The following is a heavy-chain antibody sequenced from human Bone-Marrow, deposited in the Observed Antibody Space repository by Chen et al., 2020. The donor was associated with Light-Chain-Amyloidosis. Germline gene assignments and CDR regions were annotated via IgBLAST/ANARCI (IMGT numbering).Heavy chain of an antibody. D-gene: IGHD3-16*02. CDR3: ARANYWGSYRYNAQGFDY. Sequence: EVQLLESGGGLVQPGESLTLSCVASGLIFSRFWMTWVCQRPGKGLEWVANIKQNGTERYYVDSVKGRFTISRDNTKNSVYLQMNTLRAEDTAVYYWARANYWGSYRYNAQGFDYWGRGTLVTVSS. CDR2: IKQNGTER. CDR1: GLIFSRFW. J-gene: IGHJ4*02. V-gene: IGHV3-7*03.